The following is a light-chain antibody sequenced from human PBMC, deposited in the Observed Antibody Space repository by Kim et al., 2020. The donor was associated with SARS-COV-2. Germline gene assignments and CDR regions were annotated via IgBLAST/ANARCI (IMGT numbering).Light chain of an antibody. V-gene: IGLV2-14*03. Sequence: GQSIPISCTGTSSDVGRYNYGAWYQQHPGKVPKFMIYDVTKRPSGVSNRFSGSKSGNTASLTISGLQAEDEADYYCSSYTSSSTVIFGGGTQLTVL. CDR3: SSYTSSSTVI. CDR2: DVT. CDR1: SSDVGRYNY. J-gene: IGLJ2*01.